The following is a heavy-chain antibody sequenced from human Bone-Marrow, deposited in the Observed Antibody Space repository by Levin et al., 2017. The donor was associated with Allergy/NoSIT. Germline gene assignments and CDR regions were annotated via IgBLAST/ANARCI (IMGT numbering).Heavy chain of an antibody. J-gene: IGHJ4*02. CDR2: ISYDGSNK. CDR1: GFTFSSYG. CDR3: AKDLRSSGWYWPKESKDFDY. D-gene: IGHD6-19*01. Sequence: GESLKISCAASGFTFSSYGMHWVRQAPGKGLEWVAVISYDGSNKYYADSVKGRFTISRDNSKNTLYLQMNSLRAEDTAVYYCAKDLRSSGWYWPKESKDFDYWGQGTLVTVSS. V-gene: IGHV3-30*18.